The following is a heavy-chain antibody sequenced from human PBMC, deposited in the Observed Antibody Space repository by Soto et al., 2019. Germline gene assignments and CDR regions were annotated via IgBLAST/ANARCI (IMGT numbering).Heavy chain of an antibody. CDR3: ARRGDWGSDEFDY. CDR2: IYYSGST. CDR1: GGSISPYY. J-gene: IGHJ4*02. Sequence: QVQLQESGPGLVKPSETLSLTCTVSGGSISPYYWSWIRQPPGKGLEWIGYIYYSGSTSYNPSLKSRVTIAVDTSKNQLSLNLSSMTATDTAVYYCARRGDWGSDEFDYWGQGTLVTVSS. V-gene: IGHV4-59*08. D-gene: IGHD7-27*01.